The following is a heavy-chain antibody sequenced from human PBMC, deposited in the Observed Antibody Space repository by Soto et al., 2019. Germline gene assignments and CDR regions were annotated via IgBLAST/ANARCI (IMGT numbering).Heavy chain of an antibody. J-gene: IGHJ4*02. CDR1: GGTFSSYA. CDR3: ARRGTWSGSNYGGVDYYFDY. Sequence: SVKVSCKTSGGTFSSYAMSWVRQAPGQGLEWMGGIIPIFGTTNYAQKFQGRVTITADESTSTTYLELSSLRSEDTAVYYCARRGTWSGSNYGGVDYYFDYWGQGTLVTVSS. D-gene: IGHD1-26*01. V-gene: IGHV1-69*13. CDR2: IIPIFGTT.